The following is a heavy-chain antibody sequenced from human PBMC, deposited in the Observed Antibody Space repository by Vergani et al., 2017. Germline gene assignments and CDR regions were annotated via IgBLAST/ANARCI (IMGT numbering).Heavy chain of an antibody. Sequence: QVQLVESGGGVVQPGRSLRLSCTSSGFTFSTYAMHWVRQAPGKGLEWVAIIYYDGSKKYYADSVKGRFTISRDNSRNTLDLLMSSLRAEDTAIYYCVREGFYDYVWGSYRLRGGYYFDYWGQGTLVTVSS. J-gene: IGHJ4*02. CDR2: IYYDGSKK. CDR1: GFTFSTYA. CDR3: VREGFYDYVWGSYRLRGGYYFDY. D-gene: IGHD3-16*02. V-gene: IGHV3-33*01.